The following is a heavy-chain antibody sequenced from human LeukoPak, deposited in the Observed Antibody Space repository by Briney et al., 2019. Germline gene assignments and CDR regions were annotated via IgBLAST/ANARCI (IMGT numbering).Heavy chain of an antibody. CDR2: ITDTTGNT. J-gene: IGHJ4*02. CDR1: GFTFSAHA. CDR3: ARGTLGTCTGARCYPFDS. Sequence: GGSLRLSCGASGFTFSAHAMNWVRRAPGKEMEWVSSITDTTGNTYVADSVKGRFTISRDNSRSTLYLQMTSLRTEDTAIYYCARGTLGTCTGARCYPFDSWGQGALVNVSS. V-gene: IGHV3-23*01. D-gene: IGHD2-8*02.